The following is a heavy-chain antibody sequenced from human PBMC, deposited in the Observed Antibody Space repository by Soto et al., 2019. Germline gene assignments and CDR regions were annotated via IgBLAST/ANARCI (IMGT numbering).Heavy chain of an antibody. CDR3: ARTPEGDIVVVPAGGFDY. Sequence: QVQLQESGPGLVKPSQTLSLTCTVSGGSISSGGYYWSRIRQHPGKGLEWIGYIYYSGSTYYNPSLKSRVTISVDTSKNQFSLKLSSVTAADTAVYYCARTPEGDIVVVPAGGFDYWGQGTLVTVSS. CDR1: GGSISSGGYY. V-gene: IGHV4-31*03. D-gene: IGHD2-2*01. CDR2: IYYSGST. J-gene: IGHJ4*02.